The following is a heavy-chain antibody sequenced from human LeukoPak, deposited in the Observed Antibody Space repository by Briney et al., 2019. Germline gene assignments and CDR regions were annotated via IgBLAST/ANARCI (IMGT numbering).Heavy chain of an antibody. D-gene: IGHD3-10*01. CDR1: GGSISSGSYY. CDR2: IYTSGST. V-gene: IGHV4-61*02. J-gene: IGHJ4*02. Sequence: PSETLSLTCTVSGGSISSGSYYWSWIRQPAGKGLEWIGRIYTSGSTNYNPSLKSRVTISVDTSKNQFSLKLSSVTAADTAVYYCARGRIITMVRGVPKTYYFDYWGQGTLVTVSS. CDR3: ARGRIITMVRGVPKTYYFDY.